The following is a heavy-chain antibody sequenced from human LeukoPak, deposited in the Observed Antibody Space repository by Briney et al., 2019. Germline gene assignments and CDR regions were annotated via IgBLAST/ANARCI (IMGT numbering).Heavy chain of an antibody. V-gene: IGHV3-49*04. D-gene: IGHD3-3*01. CDR1: GFTFGDYA. J-gene: IGHJ6*02. CDR3: TRTPPSYYDFWSGPSMDV. CDR2: IRSKAYGGTT. Sequence: GGSLRLSCTASGFTFGDYAMSWVRQAPGKGLEWVGFIRSKAYGGTTEYAVSVKGRFTISRDDSKSIAYLQMNSLKTEDTAVYYCTRTPPSYYDFWSGPSMDVWGQGTTVTVSS.